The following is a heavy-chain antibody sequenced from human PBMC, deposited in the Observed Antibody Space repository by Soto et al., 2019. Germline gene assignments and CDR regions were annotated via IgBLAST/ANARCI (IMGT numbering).Heavy chain of an antibody. J-gene: IGHJ6*02. CDR3: ARNMVRGMDV. Sequence: EVQLLESGGGLVQPGGYLRLSCAASGFTVISNYMSWFRQAPGKGLEWVSVIYSGGSTYYADSVKGRFTISRDNSKNTLYLQMNTLRAEDTAVYYCARNMVRGMDVWGQGTTVTVSS. CDR1: GFTVISNY. CDR2: IYSGGST. D-gene: IGHD3-10*01. V-gene: IGHV3-66*01.